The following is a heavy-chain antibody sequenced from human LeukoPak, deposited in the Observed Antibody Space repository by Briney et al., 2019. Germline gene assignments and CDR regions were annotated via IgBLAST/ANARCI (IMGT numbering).Heavy chain of an antibody. D-gene: IGHD5-18*01. CDR1: GFTFSSYS. J-gene: IGHJ4*02. CDR3: ARTLGVDTAMVSGY. V-gene: IGHV3-21*01. CDR2: ISSSSSYI. Sequence: GRSLRLSCAASGFTFSSYSMNWVRQAPGKGLEWVSSISSSSSYIYYADSVKGRFTISRDNAKNSLYLQMNSLRAEDTAVYYCARTLGVDTAMVSGYWGQGTLVTVSS.